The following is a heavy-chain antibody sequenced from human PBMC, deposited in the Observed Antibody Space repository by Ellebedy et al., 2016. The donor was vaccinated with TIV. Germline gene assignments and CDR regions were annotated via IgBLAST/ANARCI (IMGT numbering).Heavy chain of an antibody. CDR3: ARALNHVDTVSTAPPDC. J-gene: IGHJ4*02. D-gene: IGHD5/OR15-5a*01. CDR1: GFPFDSYV. V-gene: IGHV3-30*04. CDR2: ISYDGSNK. Sequence: PGGSLRLSCAASGFPFDSYVMNWVRQAPGKGLEWVALISYDGSNKYFADSVQGRFTISRDNSQNTLYLLMNSLRGDDTAIYYCARALNHVDTVSTAPPDCWGQGTLVTVSS.